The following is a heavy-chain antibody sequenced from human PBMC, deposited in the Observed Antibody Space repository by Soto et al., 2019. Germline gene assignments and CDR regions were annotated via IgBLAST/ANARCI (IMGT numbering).Heavy chain of an antibody. CDR2: IYYSGST. V-gene: IGHV4-39*01. CDR3: ARLSSWFDP. CDR1: GGSISSSSYY. Sequence: SETLSLTCTVSGGSISSSSYYWGWIRQPPGKGLEWIGSIYYSGSTYYNPSLKSRVTISVDTSKNQFSLKLSSVTAADTAVYYCARLSSWFDPWGQGTLVTVSS. J-gene: IGHJ5*02.